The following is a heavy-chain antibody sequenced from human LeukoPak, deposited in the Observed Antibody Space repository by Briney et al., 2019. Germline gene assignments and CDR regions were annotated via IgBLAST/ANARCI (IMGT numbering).Heavy chain of an antibody. D-gene: IGHD6-19*01. Sequence: GGTLRLSCAASGFTFSSYGMSWVRQAPGKGLEWVSAISGSGGSTYYADSVKGRFTISRDNSKNTLYLQMNSLRAEDTAVYYCAKDRGSGWSSFDYWGQGTLVTVSS. CDR2: ISGSGGST. CDR1: GFTFSSYG. CDR3: AKDRGSGWSSFDY. J-gene: IGHJ4*02. V-gene: IGHV3-23*01.